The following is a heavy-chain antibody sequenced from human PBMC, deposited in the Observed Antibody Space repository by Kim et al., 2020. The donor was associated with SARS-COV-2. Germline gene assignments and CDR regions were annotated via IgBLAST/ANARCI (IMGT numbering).Heavy chain of an antibody. V-gene: IGHV3-48*03. CDR2: ISSSGSTI. Sequence: GGSLRLSCAASGFTFSSYEMNWVRQAPGKGLEWVSYISSSGSTIYYADSVKGRFTISRDNAKNSLYLQMNSLRAEDTAVYYCARHRITIFGVVIEDWGQGTLVTVSS. J-gene: IGHJ4*02. D-gene: IGHD3-3*01. CDR3: ARHRITIFGVVIED. CDR1: GFTFSSYE.